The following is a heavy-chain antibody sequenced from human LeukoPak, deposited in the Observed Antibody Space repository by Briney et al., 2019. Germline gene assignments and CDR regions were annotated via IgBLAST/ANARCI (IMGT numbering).Heavy chain of an antibody. V-gene: IGHV3-15*01. Sequence: GGSLRLSCAASGFTFSAYNMIWVRQAPGKGLEWVGRIKSKNVGGTTDYAAPVKGRFTISRGDSKNTVYLQMNSLKIEDTAVYYCTSHAAFDPWGQGTLVTVSS. CDR1: GFTFSAYN. J-gene: IGHJ5*02. CDR3: TSHAAFDP. CDR2: IKSKNVGGTT.